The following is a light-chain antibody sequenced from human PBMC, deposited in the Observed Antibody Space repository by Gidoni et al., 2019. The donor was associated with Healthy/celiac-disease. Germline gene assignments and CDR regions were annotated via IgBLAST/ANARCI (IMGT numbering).Light chain of an antibody. V-gene: IGLV3-21*04. Sequence: SHVLPQPPPVSAAPGQPARITCGGNNIGSKSVHWYQQEPGQATVLVIYYDSDRPSGIPERFSGSNSGNTATLTISRVEAGDEADYYCQVWDSSSDLPHVVFGGGTKLTVL. CDR2: YDS. CDR3: QVWDSSSDLPHVV. J-gene: IGLJ2*01. CDR1: NIGSKS.